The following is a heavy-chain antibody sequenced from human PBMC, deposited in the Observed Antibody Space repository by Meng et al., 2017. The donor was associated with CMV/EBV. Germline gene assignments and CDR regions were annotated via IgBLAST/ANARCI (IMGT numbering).Heavy chain of an antibody. D-gene: IGHD2-15*01. Sequence: ASVKVSCKVSGYTLPELSIHWVRQAPGKGLEWMGSFDPEDGETIYAQKFQGRVTVTEDTSTDTAYMELSSLRSEDTAVYYCATVLLVVVAATHAFDFWGQGTMVTVSS. CDR3: ATVLLVVVAATHAFDF. CDR2: FDPEDGET. CDR1: GYTLPELS. V-gene: IGHV1-24*01. J-gene: IGHJ3*01.